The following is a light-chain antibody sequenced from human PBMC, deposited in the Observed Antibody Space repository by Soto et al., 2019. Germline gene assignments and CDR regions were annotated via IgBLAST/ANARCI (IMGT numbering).Light chain of an antibody. V-gene: IGKV1-9*01. J-gene: IGKJ3*01. CDR1: QGISSY. CDR2: AAS. Sequence: DIQLTQSPSFLSASVGDRVTITCRASQGISSYLAWYQQKPGKAPKLLIYAASTLQSGVPSRFSGSGSGTEFTLTISSLKPEDFATYYCQQLNSYPFTFGPRTKVDIK. CDR3: QQLNSYPFT.